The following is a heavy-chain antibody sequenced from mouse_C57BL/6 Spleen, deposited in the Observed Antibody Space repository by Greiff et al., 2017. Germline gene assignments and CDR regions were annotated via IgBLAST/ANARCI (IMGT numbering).Heavy chain of an antibody. D-gene: IGHD1-1*01. CDR2: IYPGDGDT. V-gene: IGHV1-80*01. CDR3: ARGDYGSHWYFDV. J-gene: IGHJ1*03. CDR1: GYAFSSYW. Sequence: QVQLQQSGAELVKPGASVKISCKASGYAFSSYWMNWVKQRPGKGLEGIGQIYPGDGDTNYNGKFKGKATLTADKSSSTAYMQLSSLTSEDSAVYFCARGDYGSHWYFDVWGTGTTVTVSS.